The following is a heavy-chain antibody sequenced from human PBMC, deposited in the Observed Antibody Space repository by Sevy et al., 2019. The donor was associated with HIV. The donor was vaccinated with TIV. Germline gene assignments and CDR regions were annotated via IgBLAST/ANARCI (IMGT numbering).Heavy chain of an antibody. CDR2: INPSGGST. CDR3: ARELYYDFWSGYLQPEYYYYGMDV. J-gene: IGHJ6*02. D-gene: IGHD3-3*01. Sequence: ASVKVSCKASGYTFTSYYMHWVRQAPGQGLEWMGIINPSGGSTSYAQKFQGRVTMTRDTSTGTVYMELSSLRSEDTAVYYGARELYYDFWSGYLQPEYYYYGMDVWGQGTTVTVSS. CDR1: GYTFTSYY. V-gene: IGHV1-46*01.